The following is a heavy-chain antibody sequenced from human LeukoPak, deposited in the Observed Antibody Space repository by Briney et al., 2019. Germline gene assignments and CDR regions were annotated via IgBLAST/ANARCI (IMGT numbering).Heavy chain of an antibody. D-gene: IGHD1-26*01. CDR3: AKDRVGATTQNFDY. CDR1: GFTFSSYA. J-gene: IGHJ4*02. V-gene: IGHV3-23*01. CDR2: ISGSGGTT. Sequence: PGGSLRLSCAASGFTFSSYAMSWVRQAPGKGLEWVSSISGSGGTTYYADSVKGRFTISRDNSKNTLYVQMNSLRGEDTAVYYCAKDRVGATTQNFDYWGQGTLVTVSS.